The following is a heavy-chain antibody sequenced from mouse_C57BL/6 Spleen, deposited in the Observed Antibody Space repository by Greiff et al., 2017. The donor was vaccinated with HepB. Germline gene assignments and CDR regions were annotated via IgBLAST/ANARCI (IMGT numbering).Heavy chain of an antibody. J-gene: IGHJ1*03. D-gene: IGHD2-10*01. CDR2: INPSSGYT. CDR3: ARPYWDWYFDV. V-gene: IGHV1-7*01. CDR1: GYTFTSYW. Sequence: QVQLKQSGAELAKPGASVKLSCKASGYTFTSYWMHWVKQRPGQGLEWIGYINPSSGYTKYNQKFKDKATLTADKSSSTAYMQLSSLTYEDSAVYYCARPYWDWYFDVWGTGTTVTVSS.